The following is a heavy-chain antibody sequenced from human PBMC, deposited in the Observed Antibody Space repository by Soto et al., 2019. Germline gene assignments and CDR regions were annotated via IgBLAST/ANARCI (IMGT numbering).Heavy chain of an antibody. V-gene: IGHV4-39*01. CDR1: GGSISSSSYY. CDR2: IYYSGST. D-gene: IGHD6-6*01. Sequence: PSETLSLTYSVSGGSISSSSYYWGWIRHPPGKGLEWIGSIYYSGSTYYNPSLKSRVTISVDTSKNQFSLKLSSVTAADTAVYYCARHSAARLYYYYGMDVWGQGTTVT. CDR3: ARHSAARLYYYYGMDV. J-gene: IGHJ6*02.